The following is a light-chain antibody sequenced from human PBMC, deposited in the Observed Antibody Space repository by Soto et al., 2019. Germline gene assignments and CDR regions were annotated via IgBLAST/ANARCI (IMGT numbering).Light chain of an antibody. V-gene: IGKV3-20*01. CDR1: QSVSNNY. CDR2: GAS. J-gene: IGKJ4*01. Sequence: EIVLTQSPGTLSLSSGERATLSCRASQSVSNNYLAWYQQKPGQAPRLLIYGASSRATGIPDRFGGSGSGTDFTLTISRLEPEDFAVYYCQQYGRSRLTFGGGTKVEIK. CDR3: QQYGRSRLT.